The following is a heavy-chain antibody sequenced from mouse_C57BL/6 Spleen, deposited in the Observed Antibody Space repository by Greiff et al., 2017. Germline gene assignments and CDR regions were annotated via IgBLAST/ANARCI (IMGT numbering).Heavy chain of an antibody. CDR3: ARAYYDYDPFAY. J-gene: IGHJ3*01. D-gene: IGHD2-4*01. V-gene: IGHV3-6*01. CDR1: GYSITSGYY. Sequence: EVKLVESGPGLVKPSQSLSLTCSVTGYSITSGYYWNWIRQFPGNKLEWMGYISYDGSNNYNPSLKNRISITRDTSKNQFFLKLNSVTTEDTATYYCARAYYDYDPFAYWGQGTLVTVSA. CDR2: ISYDGSN.